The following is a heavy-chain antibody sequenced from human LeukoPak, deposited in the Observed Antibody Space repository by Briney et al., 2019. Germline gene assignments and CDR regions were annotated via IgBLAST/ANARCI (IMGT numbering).Heavy chain of an antibody. J-gene: IGHJ4*02. D-gene: IGHD5-12*01. CDR1: GYTFTSYG. V-gene: IGHV1-8*02. Sequence: ASVKVSCKASGYTFTSYGISWVRQAPGQGLEWMGWMNPNSGNTGYAQKFQGRVTMTRNTSISTAYMELSSLRSEDTAVYYCARSYDRAFDYWGQGTLVTVSS. CDR3: ARSYDRAFDY. CDR2: MNPNSGNT.